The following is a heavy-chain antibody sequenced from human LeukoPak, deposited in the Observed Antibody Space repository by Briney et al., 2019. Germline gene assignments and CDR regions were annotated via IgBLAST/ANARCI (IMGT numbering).Heavy chain of an antibody. CDR1: GFTFSSYG. V-gene: IGHV3-30*02. J-gene: IGHJ4*02. D-gene: IGHD6-13*01. CDR2: IRYDGSNK. Sequence: GGSLRLSCAASGFTFSSYGMHWVRQAPGKGLEWVAFIRYDGSNKYYADSVKGRFTISRDNSKNTLYLQMNSLRAEDTAVYYCARGYSSSWYYFDYWGQGTLVTVSS. CDR3: ARGYSSSWYYFDY.